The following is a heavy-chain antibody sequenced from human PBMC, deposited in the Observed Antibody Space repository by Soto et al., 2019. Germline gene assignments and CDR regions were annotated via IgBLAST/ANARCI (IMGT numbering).Heavy chain of an antibody. CDR2: IKTNTDVGTYI. CDR1: GITFSSAW. J-gene: IGHJ3*01. Sequence: EVRLVESGGGLVQPGGSLRLSCAASGITFSSAWVTWVRQAPGKGLEWVGRIKTNTDVGTYIDYAAPVKGRFTISRDDPKNTVSLQMNRLQTEDTALYYCTTGHSGTYRSDDAFDLWGQGTMVTVSS. D-gene: IGHD1-26*01. CDR3: TTGHSGTYRSDDAFDL. V-gene: IGHV3-15*01.